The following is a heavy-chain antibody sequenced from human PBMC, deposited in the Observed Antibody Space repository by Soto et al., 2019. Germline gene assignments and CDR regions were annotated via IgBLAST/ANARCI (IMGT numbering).Heavy chain of an antibody. Sequence: ASVKVSCKASGYTFTSYGISWVRQAPGQGLEWMGWISAYNGNTNYAQKLHGRVTMTTDTSTSTAYMELRSLRSDDTAVYYCARDSRLLLLSTVDYWGQGTLVTVSS. CDR3: ARDSRLLLLSTVDY. D-gene: IGHD3-22*01. CDR2: ISAYNGNT. CDR1: GYTFTSYG. J-gene: IGHJ4*02. V-gene: IGHV1-18*01.